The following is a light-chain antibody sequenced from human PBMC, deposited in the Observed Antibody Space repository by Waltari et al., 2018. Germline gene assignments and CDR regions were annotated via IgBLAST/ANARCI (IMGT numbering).Light chain of an antibody. V-gene: IGKV2-30*01. Sequence: VVLTQSPLSLPVTPGQPASISCSSSQSLVYSDGNTYLNWFQQRPGQSQRRLLYKISNRDSGVPDRFSGSGSGTDFTLKISRVEAEDVGIYYCMHGGHWPYTFGQGTKLEIE. CDR2: KIS. CDR3: MHGGHWPYT. CDR1: QSLVYSDGNTY. J-gene: IGKJ2*01.